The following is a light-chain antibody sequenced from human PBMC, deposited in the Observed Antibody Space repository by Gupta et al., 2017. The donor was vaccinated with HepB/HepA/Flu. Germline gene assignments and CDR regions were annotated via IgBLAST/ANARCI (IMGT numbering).Light chain of an antibody. CDR1: QSVLYSSNNKNY. Sequence: IVMTQSPDSLAVSLGERATINCKSSQSVLYSSNNKNYLAWYQQKPGQPPKLLIYWASTRDSGVPDRFSGSGSGTEFTLTISSLQAEDLAVYYCQQYYSWPRTFGQGTKVEIK. V-gene: IGKV4-1*01. CDR3: QQYYSWPRT. J-gene: IGKJ1*01. CDR2: WAS.